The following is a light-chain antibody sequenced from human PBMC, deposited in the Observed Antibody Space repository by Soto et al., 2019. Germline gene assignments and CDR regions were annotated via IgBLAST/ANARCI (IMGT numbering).Light chain of an antibody. V-gene: IGKV3-20*01. CDR3: QQYDSSPVT. CDR1: QSVSSSY. J-gene: IGKJ1*01. CDR2: GAS. Sequence: EIVLTQSPGTLSLSPGKRATLSCRASQSVSSSYLAWYQQKPGQAPRLLIYGASSSATGIPDRFSGSGSGTDFTLTISRLEPEDFAVYYCQQYDSSPVTFGQGTKVEIK.